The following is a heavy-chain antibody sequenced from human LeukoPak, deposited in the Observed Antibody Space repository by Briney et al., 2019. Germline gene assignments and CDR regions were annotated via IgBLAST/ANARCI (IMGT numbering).Heavy chain of an antibody. J-gene: IGHJ6*02. CDR3: ARDVRGYSYGPTDI. Sequence: PGGSLRLSCVASGFIVSSNYMTWVRQAPGKGLEWVAVIWYDGSNKYYADSVKGRFTISRDNSKNTLYLQMNSLRAEDTAVYYCARDVRGYSYGPTDIWGQGTTVSVSS. CDR1: GFIVSSNY. CDR2: IWYDGSNK. V-gene: IGHV3-33*08. D-gene: IGHD5-18*01.